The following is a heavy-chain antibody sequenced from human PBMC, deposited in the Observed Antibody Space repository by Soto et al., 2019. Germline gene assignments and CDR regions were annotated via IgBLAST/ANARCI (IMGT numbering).Heavy chain of an antibody. CDR1: GYTFTSYT. D-gene: IGHD2-15*01. J-gene: IGHJ5*02. CDR2: INAGNGNT. Sequence: ASVKVSCKASGYTFTSYTMHWVRQAPGQRLEWMGWINAGNGNTKYSQKFQGRVTITRDTSASTAYMELSSLRSEDTAVYYCAGPYSFNWFDPWGQGTLVTVSS. CDR3: AGPYSFNWFDP. V-gene: IGHV1-3*01.